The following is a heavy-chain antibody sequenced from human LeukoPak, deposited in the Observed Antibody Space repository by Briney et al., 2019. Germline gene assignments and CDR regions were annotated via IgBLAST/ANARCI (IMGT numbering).Heavy chain of an antibody. Sequence: PSETLSLTCAISGGSISRGSYSWSWIRQPPGKGLEWIGYIYHSGSTYYNPSLESRVTISVDTSKNQFSLKLSSVTAADTAVYYCARGLGKLLWFGEPRYNWFDPWGQGTLVTVSS. J-gene: IGHJ5*02. CDR1: GGSISRGSYS. V-gene: IGHV4-30-2*01. CDR3: ARGLGKLLWFGEPRYNWFDP. D-gene: IGHD3-10*01. CDR2: IYHSGST.